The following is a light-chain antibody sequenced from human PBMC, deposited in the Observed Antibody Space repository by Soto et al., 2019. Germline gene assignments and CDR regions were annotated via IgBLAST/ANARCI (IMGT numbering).Light chain of an antibody. V-gene: IGKV3-15*01. Sequence: EMVMTQSPATLSVSPGERATLSCRASQSVSGNLAWYQQRPGQAPRLLIYAASTRATGIPARFSGSGSGTDFTLTISSLQPEDFAVYYCQQYNNWPPLIFGGGTKVEIK. CDR1: QSVSGN. J-gene: IGKJ4*01. CDR2: AAS. CDR3: QQYNNWPPLI.